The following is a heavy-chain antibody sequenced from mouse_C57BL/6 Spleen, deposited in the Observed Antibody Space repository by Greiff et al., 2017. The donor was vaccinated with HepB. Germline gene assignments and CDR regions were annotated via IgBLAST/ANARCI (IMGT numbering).Heavy chain of an antibody. Sequence: QVQLKQSGPGLVQPSQSLSITCTVSGFSLTSYGVHWVRQSPGKGLEWLGVIWSGGSTDYNAAFISRLSISKDNSKSQVFFKMNSLQADDTAIYYCATTIVTTFAYWGQGTLVTVSA. V-gene: IGHV2-2*01. J-gene: IGHJ3*01. CDR1: GFSLTSYG. CDR2: IWSGGST. D-gene: IGHD2-5*01. CDR3: ATTIVTTFAY.